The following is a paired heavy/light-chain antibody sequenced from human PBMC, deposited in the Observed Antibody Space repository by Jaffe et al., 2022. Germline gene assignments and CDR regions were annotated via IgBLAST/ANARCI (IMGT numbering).Light chain of an antibody. CDR2: DAS. CDR1: QSVSSY. Sequence: EIVLTQSPATLSLSPGERATLSCRASQSVSSYLAWYQQKPGQAPRLLIYDASNRATGIPARFSGSGSGTDFTLTISSLEPEDFAVYYCQQRSNWPQTFGQGTKVEIK. V-gene: IGKV3-11*01. CDR3: QQRSNWPQT. J-gene: IGKJ1*01.
Heavy chain of an antibody. CDR1: GFTFSSYA. D-gene: IGHD2-2*01. Sequence: EVQLLESGGGLVQPGGSLRLSCAASGFTFSSYAMSWVRQAPGKGLEWVSAISGSGGSTYYADSVKGRFTISRDNSKNTLYLQMNSLRAEDTAVYYCAKDQFHYCSSTSCQISGVLDYWGQGTLVTVSS. CDR2: ISGSGGST. J-gene: IGHJ4*02. CDR3: AKDQFHYCSSTSCQISGVLDY. V-gene: IGHV3-23*01.